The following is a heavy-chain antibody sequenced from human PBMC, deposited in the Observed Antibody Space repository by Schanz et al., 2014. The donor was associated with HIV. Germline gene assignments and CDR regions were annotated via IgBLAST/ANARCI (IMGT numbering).Heavy chain of an antibody. CDR3: ARGIRRNCRSPTCNTGWFDP. Sequence: QVQLQQWGARVLKPSGTLSLTCAVYGGSFSGYYWSWIRQAPGKGLEWIGEINHSESTNYNPSLKSRFTISLDTSKNQFSLKLRSVAAADTAVYYCARGIRRNCRSPTCNTGWFDPWGQGTLVTVSS. D-gene: IGHD2-2*02. CDR1: GGSFSGYY. CDR2: INHSEST. V-gene: IGHV4-34*02. J-gene: IGHJ5*02.